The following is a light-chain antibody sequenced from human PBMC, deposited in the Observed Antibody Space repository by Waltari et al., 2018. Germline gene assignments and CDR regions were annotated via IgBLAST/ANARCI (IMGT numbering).Light chain of an antibody. CDR1: QTITGSW. Sequence: EIVLTQSPGPLSVSPGESVTVSCRASQTITGSWLTWYHQKPGQAPRLLIYGASNRAPGIPDRFSGSGSGTDFTLTISRLEPEDSAVYYCQQYDGSVVTFGGGTKVEIK. V-gene: IGKV3-20*01. CDR3: QQYDGSVVT. J-gene: IGKJ4*01. CDR2: GAS.